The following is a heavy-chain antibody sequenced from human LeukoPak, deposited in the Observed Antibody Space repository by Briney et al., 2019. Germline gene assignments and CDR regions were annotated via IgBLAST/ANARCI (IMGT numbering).Heavy chain of an antibody. J-gene: IGHJ6*02. CDR2: ISSSSSYI. Sequence: GGSLRLSCAASGFTFSSYSMNWVRQAPGKGLEWVSSISSSSSYIYYADSVKGRFTTSRDNAKNSLYLQMNSLRAEDTAVYYCARDGEMVYAHIYYYYGMDVWGQGTTVTVSS. CDR1: GFTFSSYS. D-gene: IGHD2-8*01. CDR3: ARDGEMVYAHIYYYYGMDV. V-gene: IGHV3-21*01.